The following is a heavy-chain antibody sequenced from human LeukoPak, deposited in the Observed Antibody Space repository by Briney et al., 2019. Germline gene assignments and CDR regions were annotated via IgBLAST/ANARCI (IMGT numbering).Heavy chain of an antibody. CDR2: INSDGSST. D-gene: IGHD6-13*01. J-gene: IGHJ4*02. V-gene: IGHV3-74*01. CDR1: GFTFSSYW. CDR3: AKDRIAASSCFDY. Sequence: GGSLRLSCAASGFTFSSYWMHWVRHAPGKGLVWVSRINSDGSSTSYADSVKGRFTISRDNSKNTLYLQMNSLRAEDTAVYYCAKDRIAASSCFDYWGQGTLVTVSS.